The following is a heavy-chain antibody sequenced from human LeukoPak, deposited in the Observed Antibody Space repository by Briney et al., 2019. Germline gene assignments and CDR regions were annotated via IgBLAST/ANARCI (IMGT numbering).Heavy chain of an antibody. V-gene: IGHV3-73*01. CDR2: IRSTANGYAT. Sequence: HSGGSLRLSCAASGFTFSGSALHWVRQASGKGLEWVGRIRSTANGYATAYAASVKGRFTISRDDSKNTAYLQMNSLRAEDTAVYYCARAVTLWFGELSFEGGVDNWFDPWGQGTLVTVSS. CDR1: GFTFSGSA. CDR3: ARAVTLWFGELSFEGGVDNWFDP. D-gene: IGHD3-10*01. J-gene: IGHJ5*02.